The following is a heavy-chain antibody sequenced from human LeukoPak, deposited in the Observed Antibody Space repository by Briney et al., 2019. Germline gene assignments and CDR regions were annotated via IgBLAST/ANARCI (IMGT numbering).Heavy chain of an antibody. Sequence: SETLSLTCTVSGGSISSYYWSWIRQPPGKGLEWIGYIYYSGSTNYNPSLKSRVTISVDTSKNQFSLKLSSVTAADTAVYYCARGVPTLYYYGSGSYPMSAFDIWGQGTMVTVPS. V-gene: IGHV4-59*01. J-gene: IGHJ3*02. CDR1: GGSISSYY. D-gene: IGHD3-10*01. CDR3: ARGVPTLYYYGSGSYPMSAFDI. CDR2: IYYSGST.